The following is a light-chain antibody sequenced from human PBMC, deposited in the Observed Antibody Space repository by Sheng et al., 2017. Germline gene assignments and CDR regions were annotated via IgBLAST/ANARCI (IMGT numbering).Light chain of an antibody. J-gene: IGKJ4*01. CDR2: GTS. V-gene: IGKV1-27*01. CDR1: QGIANS. Sequence: DIQMTQSPSSLSASVGDRVTINCRASQGIANSLAWWQQKPGKVPRLVIYGTSTLQSGVPSRFSGSGSGTAFTLTISSLQPEDVATYYCQKSNGAPLTFGGGTKV. CDR3: QKSNGAPLT.